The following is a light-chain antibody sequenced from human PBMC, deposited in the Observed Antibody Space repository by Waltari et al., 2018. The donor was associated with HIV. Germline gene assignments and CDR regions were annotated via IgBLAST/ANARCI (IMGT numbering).Light chain of an antibody. CDR2: EVL. V-gene: IGLV2-8*01. CDR3: SSYGGNSNVI. CDR1: SRDIGDYDY. J-gene: IGLJ2*01. Sequence: QSALTQPPSPSGSPGQSVTIPCTGTSRDIGDYDYVSWYQHQPGEPPKLLIYEVLNRPSGVPHRFSGSKSGNTASLTVSGLQAEDEADYYCSSYGGNSNVIFGGGTKLTVL.